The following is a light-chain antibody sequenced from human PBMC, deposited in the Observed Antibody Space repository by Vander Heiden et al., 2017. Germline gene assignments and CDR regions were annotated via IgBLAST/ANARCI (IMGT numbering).Light chain of an antibody. J-gene: IGLJ3*02. CDR2: RDN. CDR1: SDNVGYQG. CDR3: SAWDSRLTAGL. V-gene: IGLV10-54*04. Sequence: QAGLTQPPSVSKGLRQTATLTCTGNSDNVGYQGAAWLQQHQGHPPKLLSYRDNNRPSGISERFSASRSGNTASLTIAGLQPEDEAAYYCSAWDSRLTAGLLGGGTKMTVL.